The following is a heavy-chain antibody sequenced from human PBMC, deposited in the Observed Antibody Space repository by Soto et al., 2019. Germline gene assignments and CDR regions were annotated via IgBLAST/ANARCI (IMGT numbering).Heavy chain of an antibody. Sequence: ASVKVSCKASGYTFTSYDINWVRQATGQGRGWMGWMNPNSGNAGYAQKFQGRVTMTRKTSISTAYMELSSLRSEDTAVYYCARGLSVLLWFGSYGMDLWGQGTTVTVSS. CDR2: MNPNSGNA. D-gene: IGHD3-10*01. J-gene: IGHJ6*02. V-gene: IGHV1-8*01. CDR3: ARGLSVLLWFGSYGMDL. CDR1: GYTFTSYD.